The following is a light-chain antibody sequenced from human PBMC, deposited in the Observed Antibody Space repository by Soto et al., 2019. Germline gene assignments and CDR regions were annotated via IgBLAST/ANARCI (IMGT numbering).Light chain of an antibody. V-gene: IGKV1-9*01. CDR2: AAS. Sequence: IQFTQSASFVSASVGDRVTITCRASQGISSNLAWYQQKPGKAPKLLIYAASTLQSGVPSRFSGSGSGTEFTLTISSLQPEDFATYYCQQFNSYPITFGQGTRLEIK. J-gene: IGKJ5*01. CDR1: QGISSN. CDR3: QQFNSYPIT.